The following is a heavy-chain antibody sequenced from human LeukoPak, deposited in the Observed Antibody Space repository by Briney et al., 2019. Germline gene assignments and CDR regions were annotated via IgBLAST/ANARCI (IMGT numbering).Heavy chain of an antibody. CDR2: IYYSGST. Sequence: SETLSLTCTVPGGSISSYYWSWIRQPPGKGLEWIGYIYYSGSTNYNPSLKSRVTISVDTSKNQFSLKLSSVTAADTAVYYCARDRSGGDYDCWGQGTLVTVSS. CDR3: ARDRSGGDYDC. D-gene: IGHD4-17*01. CDR1: GGSISSYY. J-gene: IGHJ4*02. V-gene: IGHV4-59*01.